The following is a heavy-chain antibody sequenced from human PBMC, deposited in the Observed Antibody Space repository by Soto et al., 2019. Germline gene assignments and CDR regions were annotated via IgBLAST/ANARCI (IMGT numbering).Heavy chain of an antibody. CDR1: GGSISSYY. Sequence: PSETLSLTCTVSGGSISSYYWSWIRQPPGKGLEWIGYIYYSGSTNYNPSLKSRVTISVDTSKNQFSLKLSSVTAADTAVYYCARQRQWPETDFDYWGQGTLVTVSS. V-gene: IGHV4-59*08. J-gene: IGHJ4*02. CDR3: ARQRQWPETDFDY. CDR2: IYYSGST. D-gene: IGHD6-19*01.